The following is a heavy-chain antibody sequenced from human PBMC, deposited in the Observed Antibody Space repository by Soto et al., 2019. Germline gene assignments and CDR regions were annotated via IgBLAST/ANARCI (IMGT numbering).Heavy chain of an antibody. J-gene: IGHJ4*02. CDR1: GGSIRSTSYY. V-gene: IGHV4-39*01. CDR3: ARQVVDGTVAGTGSFDY. CDR2: FYYSGST. D-gene: IGHD6-19*01. Sequence: PLETLSLTCTVSGGSIRSTSYYWVWIRQPPGKGLEWIGSFYYSGSTYYNPSLKSRVTISVDTSENQFSLKLSSVTAADTAVYYCARQVVDGTVAGTGSFDYWGQGTLVTVSS.